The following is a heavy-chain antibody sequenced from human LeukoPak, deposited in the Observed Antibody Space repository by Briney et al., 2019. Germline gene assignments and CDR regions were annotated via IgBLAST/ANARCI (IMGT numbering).Heavy chain of an antibody. CDR1: GGTFSSYA. V-gene: IGHV1-69*13. Sequence: ASVKVSCKASGGTFSSYAISWVRQAPGQGLEWMGGTIPNFGTANYAQKFQGRVTITADESRSTAYMDLSSLRSEDTAVYYCARAVLLSDKDAFDIWGQGTMVTVSS. CDR2: TIPNFGTA. CDR3: ARAVLLSDKDAFDI. J-gene: IGHJ3*02. D-gene: IGHD3-10*01.